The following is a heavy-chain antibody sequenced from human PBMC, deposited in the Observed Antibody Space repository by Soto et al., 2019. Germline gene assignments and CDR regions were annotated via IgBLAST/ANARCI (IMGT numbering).Heavy chain of an antibody. Sequence: ESGGGLVKPGGSLRLSCAASGFTFSSYSMNWVRQAPGKGLEWVSSISSSSSYIYYADSVKGRFTISRDNAKNSLYLQMNSLRAEDTAVYYCARDGHYYDSSGQAPFDFWGQGTLVTVSS. CDR2: ISSSSSYI. CDR1: GFTFSSYS. J-gene: IGHJ4*02. CDR3: ARDGHYYDSSGQAPFDF. V-gene: IGHV3-21*01. D-gene: IGHD3-22*01.